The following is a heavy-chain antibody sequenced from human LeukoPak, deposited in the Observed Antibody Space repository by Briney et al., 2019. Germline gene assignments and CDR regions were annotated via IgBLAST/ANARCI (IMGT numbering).Heavy chain of an antibody. CDR1: EYSFSSYW. D-gene: IGHD3-3*01. CDR2: IYPGDSDT. Sequence: PGESLKISCKGSEYSFSSYWIAWVRQMPGKGLEWMGIIYPGDSDTRYSPSFQGQVTISADKSISTAYLQWSSLKASDTAMYYCARRPYSYDFWSGHFDYWGQGTLVTVSS. J-gene: IGHJ4*02. CDR3: ARRPYSYDFWSGHFDY. V-gene: IGHV5-51*01.